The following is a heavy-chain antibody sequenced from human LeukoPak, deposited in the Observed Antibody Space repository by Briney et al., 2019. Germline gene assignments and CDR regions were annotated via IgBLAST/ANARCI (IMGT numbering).Heavy chain of an antibody. CDR2: IYSGGST. V-gene: IGHV3-53*01. CDR1: GFTVSSNY. D-gene: IGHD2-15*01. Sequence: GGSLRLSCAASGFTVSSNYMSWVRQAPGKGLEWVSVIYSGGSTYYADSVKGRFTISRDSSKNTLYLQMNSLRAEDTAVYYCAREGGDMWVFDYWGQGTLVTVSS. CDR3: AREGGDMWVFDY. J-gene: IGHJ4*02.